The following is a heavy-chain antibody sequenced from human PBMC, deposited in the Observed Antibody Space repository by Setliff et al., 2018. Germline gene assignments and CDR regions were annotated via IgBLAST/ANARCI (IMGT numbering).Heavy chain of an antibody. J-gene: IGHJ3*02. CDR3: ARDATYYDFWSDYSTDAFDI. CDR1: GFPFSTYE. V-gene: IGHV3-7*01. Sequence: PGGSLRLSCAASGFPFSTYEMNWVRQAPGKGLEWVANIKQDGNQKYYVDSVKGRSAISRDNAKNSLYLQMNSLRAEDTAMYYCARDATYYDFWSDYSTDAFDIWGQGTMVTVSS. D-gene: IGHD3-3*01. CDR2: IKQDGNQK.